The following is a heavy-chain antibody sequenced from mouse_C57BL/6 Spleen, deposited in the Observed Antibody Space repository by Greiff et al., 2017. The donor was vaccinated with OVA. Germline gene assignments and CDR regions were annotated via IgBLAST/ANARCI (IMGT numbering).Heavy chain of an antibody. Sequence: VKLMESGPGLVQPSQSLSITCTVSGFSLTSYGVHWVRQSPGKGLEWLGVIWRGGITDYNAAFMSRLSIPKDNSKSQVFFKMNSLQADDTAIYYCAKKGEAMDYWGQGTSGTVSS. CDR3: AKKGEAMDY. J-gene: IGHJ4*01. V-gene: IGHV2-5*01. CDR2: IWRGGIT. CDR1: GFSLTSYG.